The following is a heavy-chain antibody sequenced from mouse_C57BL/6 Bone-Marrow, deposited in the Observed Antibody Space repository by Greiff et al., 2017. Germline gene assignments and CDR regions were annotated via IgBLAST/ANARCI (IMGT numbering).Heavy chain of an antibody. J-gene: IGHJ3*01. Sequence: QVQLKQPGAELVMPGASVKLSCKASGYTFTSYWMHWVKQRPGQGLEWIGEIDPSDSYTNYNQKFKGKSTLTVDKSSSTAYMQLSSLTSEDSAVYYCARGLYPAYWGQGTLVTVSA. V-gene: IGHV1-69*01. D-gene: IGHD3-1*01. CDR2: IDPSDSYT. CDR3: ARGLYPAY. CDR1: GYTFTSYW.